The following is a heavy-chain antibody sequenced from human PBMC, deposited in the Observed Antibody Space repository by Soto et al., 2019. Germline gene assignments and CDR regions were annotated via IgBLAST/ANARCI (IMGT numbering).Heavy chain of an antibody. CDR1: GFTFSSFD. Sequence: EVELLESGGGLVKPGGSLRLSCAASGFTFSSFDMNWIRQIPGKRLECVSSISSNGYYIHYLDSVKGRFTISRDNAKNSLYLEMSNLRAEDTAMYFCARDRSIWGTANPFDYWGQGILVTVSS. D-gene: IGHD3-16*01. CDR2: ISSNGYYI. V-gene: IGHV3-21*02. J-gene: IGHJ4*02. CDR3: ARDRSIWGTANPFDY.